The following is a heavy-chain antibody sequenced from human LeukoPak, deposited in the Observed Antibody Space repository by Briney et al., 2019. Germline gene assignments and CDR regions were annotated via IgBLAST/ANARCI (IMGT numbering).Heavy chain of an antibody. CDR3: AKLGYYDFWSGYLVFDY. CDR1: GFTFSSYA. V-gene: IGHV3-23*01. J-gene: IGHJ4*02. D-gene: IGHD3-3*01. Sequence: GGSLRLSCAASGFTFSSYAMSWVRQAPGKGLEWVSAISGSGGSTYYADSVRGRLTLSRDNSKNTLYLQMNGLRAEDTAVYYCAKLGYYDFWSGYLVFDYWGQGTLVTVSS. CDR2: ISGSGGST.